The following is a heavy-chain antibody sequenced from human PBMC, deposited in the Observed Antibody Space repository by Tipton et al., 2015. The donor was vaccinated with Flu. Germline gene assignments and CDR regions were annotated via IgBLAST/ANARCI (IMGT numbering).Heavy chain of an antibody. CDR1: GGSMSSFY. Sequence: TLSLTCTVSGGSMSSFYWTWIRQPAGKGLEWIGRMYVSGSTKYNPPLKSRVTMSVDTSKNQFSLKLSSVTAADTAVYYCARGSGSGTDVTFYFWGQGTLVTVSS. J-gene: IGHJ4*02. D-gene: IGHD3-10*01. V-gene: IGHV4-4*07. CDR2: MYVSGST. CDR3: ARGSGSGTDVTFYF.